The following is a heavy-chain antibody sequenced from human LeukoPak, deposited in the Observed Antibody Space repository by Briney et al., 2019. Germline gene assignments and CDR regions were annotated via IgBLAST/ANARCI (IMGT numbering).Heavy chain of an antibody. CDR3: ASGGYYDSSGYRPNDY. D-gene: IGHD3-22*01. Sequence: PSETLSLTCTVSGGSISSYYWSWIRQPPGKGLEWIEYIYYSGSTNYNPSLKSRVTISVDTSKNQFSLKLSSVTAADTAVYYCASGGYYDSSGYRPNDYWGQGTLVTVSS. J-gene: IGHJ4*02. CDR1: GGSISSYY. CDR2: IYYSGST. V-gene: IGHV4-59*01.